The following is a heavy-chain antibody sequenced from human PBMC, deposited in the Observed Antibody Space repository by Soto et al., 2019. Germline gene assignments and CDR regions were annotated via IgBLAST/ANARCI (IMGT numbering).Heavy chain of an antibody. V-gene: IGHV4-59*01. CDR3: ARGGSSGWYGGAFDI. CDR2: IYYSGST. D-gene: IGHD6-19*01. Sequence: SETLSLTCTVSGGSNSSYYWSWIRQPPGKGLEWIGYIYYSGSTNYNPSLKSRVTISVDTSKNQFSLKLSSVTAADTAVYYCARGGSSGWYGGAFDIWGQGTMVTVSS. CDR1: GGSNSSYY. J-gene: IGHJ3*02.